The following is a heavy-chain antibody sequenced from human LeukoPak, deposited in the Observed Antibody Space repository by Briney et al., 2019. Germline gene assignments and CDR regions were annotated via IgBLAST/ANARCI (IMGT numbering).Heavy chain of an antibody. D-gene: IGHD6-19*01. Sequence: ASVKVSCKASGYTFTSYDINWVRQATGQGLEWMGWMNPNSGNTGYAQKFQGRVTMTRNTSISTAYMELSSLRSEDTAVYYCAKDGGIAVVPYFDYWGQGTLVTVSS. CDR2: MNPNSGNT. V-gene: IGHV1-8*01. CDR1: GYTFTSYD. J-gene: IGHJ4*02. CDR3: AKDGGIAVVPYFDY.